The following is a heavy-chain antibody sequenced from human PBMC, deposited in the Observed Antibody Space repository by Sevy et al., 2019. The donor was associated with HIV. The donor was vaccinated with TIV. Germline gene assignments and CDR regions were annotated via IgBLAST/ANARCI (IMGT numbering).Heavy chain of an antibody. J-gene: IGHJ3*02. Sequence: QLGGSLRLSCAASRFTFNIYGMHWVRQAPGKGLEWVAVIWKDGHNKFYADSVRGRFTFSRDNSRSTLSLQMDSLRVEDTAVYYCVREKGPFTAFDIWGQGTMVTVSS. CDR3: VREKGPFTAFDI. D-gene: IGHD3-16*01. V-gene: IGHV3-33*04. CDR2: IWKDGHNK. CDR1: RFTFNIYG.